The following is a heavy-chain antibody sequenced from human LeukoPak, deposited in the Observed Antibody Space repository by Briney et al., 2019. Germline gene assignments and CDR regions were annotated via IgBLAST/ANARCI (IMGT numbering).Heavy chain of an antibody. CDR2: ISSSGSAI. V-gene: IGHV3-48*03. Sequence: GGSLRLSCAASGFIFSNYEMNWVRQAPGKGLEWVSYISSSGSAIYYADSVKDRFTISRDNAQNSLYLQMNSLRAEDTAVYYCAKGDVSVTREFDYWGQGTLVTVSS. CDR1: GFIFSNYE. CDR3: AKGDVSVTREFDY. D-gene: IGHD7-27*01. J-gene: IGHJ4*02.